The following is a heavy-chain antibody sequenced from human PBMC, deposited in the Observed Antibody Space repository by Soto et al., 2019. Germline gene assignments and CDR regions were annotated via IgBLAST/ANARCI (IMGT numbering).Heavy chain of an antibody. CDR1: GFSFSSYW. CDR2: INQDATRQ. D-gene: IGHD3-10*01. CDR3: AKVGLFDGNKPITFEF. Sequence: GGSLRLSCAASGFSFSSYWMSWVRQAPGRGLEWVANINQDATRQSYVDSVEGQFSISRDNAKNSLYLQMNSLRVEDTAVYYCAKVGLFDGNKPITFEFWGQGTLVTVSS. V-gene: IGHV3-7*03. J-gene: IGHJ4*02.